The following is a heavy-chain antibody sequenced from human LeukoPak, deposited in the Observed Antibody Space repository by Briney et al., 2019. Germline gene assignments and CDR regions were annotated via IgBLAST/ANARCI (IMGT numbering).Heavy chain of an antibody. Sequence: PGGSLRLSCAASGFTVSSNYMSWVRQAPGKGLEWFSVIYSGGSTYYADSVKGRFTISRDNSKNTLYLQMNSLRAEDTAVYYCAREDDWNYEDYWGQGTLVTVSP. D-gene: IGHD1-7*01. J-gene: IGHJ4*02. CDR3: AREDDWNYEDY. CDR2: IYSGGST. V-gene: IGHV3-53*05. CDR1: GFTVSSNY.